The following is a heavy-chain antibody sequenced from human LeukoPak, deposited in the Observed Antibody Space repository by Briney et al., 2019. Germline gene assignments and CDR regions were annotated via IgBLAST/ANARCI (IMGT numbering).Heavy chain of an antibody. Sequence: PSETLSLTCTVSGGSISGADYYWSWIRQPPGKGLEWIGYVYYSGSTYYSPSLKSRLTISVDTSKNQFSLKLNSVTAADTAVYCCARGGGGSSTVTTYWFDPWGQGALVTVSS. CDR2: VYYSGST. CDR3: ARGGGGSSTVTTYWFDP. J-gene: IGHJ5*02. V-gene: IGHV4-30-4*01. CDR1: GGSISGADYY. D-gene: IGHD4-17*01.